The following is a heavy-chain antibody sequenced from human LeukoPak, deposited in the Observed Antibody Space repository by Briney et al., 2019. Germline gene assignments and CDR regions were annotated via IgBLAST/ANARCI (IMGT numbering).Heavy chain of an antibody. V-gene: IGHV3-7*04. CDR1: GFTFSSYW. J-gene: IGHJ4*02. Sequence: PGGPLRLSCAASGFTFSSYWMNWVRQAPGKGLEWVANIKKDGSEENYVDSVKGRFTISRDSAKNTLYLQMNSLRAEDTAVYYCAGGSGRLIDYWGQGTLVTVSS. D-gene: IGHD6-19*01. CDR3: AGGSGRLIDY. CDR2: IKKDGSEE.